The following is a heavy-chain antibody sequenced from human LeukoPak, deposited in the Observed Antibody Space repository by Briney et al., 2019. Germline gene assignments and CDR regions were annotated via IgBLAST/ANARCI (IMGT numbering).Heavy chain of an antibody. Sequence: SETLSLTCTVSGGSINNYYWSWIRQPPGKGLEWIGYIYYSGSTNYNPSLKSRVTISVDTSKNQFSLKLSSVTAADTAVYYCARDRYYYDSSGYYYGMDVWGQGTTVTVSS. V-gene: IGHV4-59*12. CDR1: GGSINNYY. J-gene: IGHJ6*02. D-gene: IGHD3-22*01. CDR2: IYYSGST. CDR3: ARDRYYYDSSGYYYGMDV.